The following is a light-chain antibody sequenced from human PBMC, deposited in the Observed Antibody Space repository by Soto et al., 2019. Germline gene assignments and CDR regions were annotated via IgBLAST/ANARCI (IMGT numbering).Light chain of an antibody. CDR1: SSDVGGYIY. CDR2: DVT. J-gene: IGLJ1*01. CDR3: SSYTTGSSYV. V-gene: IGLV2-14*01. Sequence: QSVLTQPASVSGSPGQSITISCTGTSSDVGGYIYVSWYQQHPGKAPKLMIYDVTSRPSGVSYRFSGSKSGNTASLTISGLQAEDEAAYYCSSYTTGSSYVFGTATKVTV.